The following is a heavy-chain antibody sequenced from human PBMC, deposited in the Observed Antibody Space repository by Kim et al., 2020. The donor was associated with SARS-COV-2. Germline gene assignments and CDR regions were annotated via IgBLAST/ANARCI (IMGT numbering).Heavy chain of an antibody. D-gene: IGHD5-18*01. Sequence: SETLSLNCSVSGGSISSPRHYWGWIRQPPGKGLEWIGSIYYTGSTYYNPSLKSRVTMSVDTSKDQFSLKVTSVTAADTAIYYCARLGYTYGTNTNYWGQGILVTVSS. J-gene: IGHJ4*02. CDR2: IYYTGST. CDR1: GGSISSPRHY. V-gene: IGHV4-39*01. CDR3: ARLGYTYGTNTNY.